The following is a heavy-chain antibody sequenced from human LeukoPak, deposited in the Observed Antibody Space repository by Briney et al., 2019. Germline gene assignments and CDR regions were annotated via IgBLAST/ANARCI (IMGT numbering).Heavy chain of an antibody. CDR2: INPNSGGT. CDR1: GYTFTGYY. D-gene: IGHD2-15*01. CDR3: AGGAEIVVVAATVIYNWFDP. Sequence: ASVKVSCKASGYTFTGYYMHWVRQAPAQGRERMGLINPNSGGTNYAQKFQGRVTMTRDTSISTAYMELSRLRSDDTAVYYCAGGAEIVVVAATVIYNWFDPWGQGTLVTVSS. V-gene: IGHV1-2*02. J-gene: IGHJ5*02.